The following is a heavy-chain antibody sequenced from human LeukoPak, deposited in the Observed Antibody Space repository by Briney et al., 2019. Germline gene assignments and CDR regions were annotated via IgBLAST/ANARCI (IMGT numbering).Heavy chain of an antibody. CDR2: INHSGST. D-gene: IGHD5-18*01. Sequence: PSETLSLTCAVYGGSFSGYYWSWTRQPPGKGLEWIGEINHSGSTNYNPSLKSRVTISVDTSKNQFSLKLSSVTAADTAVYYCAREGYSYGVFDYWGQGTLVTVSS. CDR1: GGSFSGYY. CDR3: AREGYSYGVFDY. J-gene: IGHJ4*02. V-gene: IGHV4-34*01.